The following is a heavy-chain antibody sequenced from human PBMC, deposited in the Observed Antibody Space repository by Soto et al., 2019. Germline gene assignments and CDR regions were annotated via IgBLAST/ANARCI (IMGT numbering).Heavy chain of an antibody. CDR2: IDYRGTNT. Sequence: GSLRLSCAASGITFSSHLISWVRQAPGKGLEWVSSIDYRGTNTHYADSVKGRFTISRDNSRNMVYLQMNSLRAEDTALYFCVSWVSAHFDYWGRGAPVTVSS. J-gene: IGHJ4*02. D-gene: IGHD2-8*01. CDR1: GITFSSHL. V-gene: IGHV3-23*05. CDR3: VSWVSAHFDY.